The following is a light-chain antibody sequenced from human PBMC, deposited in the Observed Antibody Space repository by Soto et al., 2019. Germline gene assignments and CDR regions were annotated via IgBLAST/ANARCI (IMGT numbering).Light chain of an antibody. CDR2: DAS. J-gene: IGKJ1*01. CDR3: QQRSHWPRT. V-gene: IGKV3-11*01. Sequence: EIVLTQSPASLSLSPGERATLSCRASESVSRYLAWYQQKPGQAPRLLIYDASNRATGIPARFSGSGAVTDFALTIRSLEPEDFAVYYCQQRSHWPRTFGQGTKVEV. CDR1: ESVSRY.